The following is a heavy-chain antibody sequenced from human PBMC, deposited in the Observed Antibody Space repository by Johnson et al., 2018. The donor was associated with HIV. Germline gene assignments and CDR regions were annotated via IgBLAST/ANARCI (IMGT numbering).Heavy chain of an antibody. D-gene: IGHD2-2*01. Sequence: QVQLVESGGGVVQPGWSLRLSCAASGFTFSSYAMHWVRQAPGKGLEWVAVISYDGSNKYYAACLKGRFTISRDNAKNSLYLQMNSLRAEDTAVYYCAKGLVPAAVSRRTGAPDAFDIWGQGTMVTVSS. V-gene: IGHV3-30*04. CDR2: ISYDGSNK. CDR1: GFTFSSYA. CDR3: AKGLVPAAVSRRTGAPDAFDI. J-gene: IGHJ3*02.